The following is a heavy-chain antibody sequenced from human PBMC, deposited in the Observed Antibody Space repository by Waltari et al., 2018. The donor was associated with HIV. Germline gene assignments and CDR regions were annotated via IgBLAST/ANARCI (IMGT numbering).Heavy chain of an antibody. J-gene: IGHJ4*02. Sequence: EVQLVQSGAELKKPGESLKISCKGSGYIFTNYWIGWVRQMPGKGLEWMGIIFPGDSDTSYNPSFQGQVTISADKSINIAYLQWGSLKTSDTAMYYCARRPRYAAKPGGPFFDYWGQGTQVIVSS. CDR2: IFPGDSDT. CDR1: GYIFTNYW. V-gene: IGHV5-51*01. CDR3: ARRPRYAAKPGGPFFDY. D-gene: IGHD1-1*01.